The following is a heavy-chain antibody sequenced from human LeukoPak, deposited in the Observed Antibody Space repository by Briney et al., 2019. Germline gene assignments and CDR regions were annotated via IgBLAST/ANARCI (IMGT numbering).Heavy chain of an antibody. CDR1: GFTFSNYG. Sequence: GGSLRLSCVVSGFTFSNYGMHWVRQAPGKGLEWVAFIQFDGNDKFYADSVQGRFTISRDNSKNTLYLQMNSLRTDDTAIYYCAEDQQLEPFHYWGRGTLVTVSS. CDR3: AEDQQLEPFHY. CDR2: IQFDGNDK. D-gene: IGHD1-1*01. J-gene: IGHJ4*02. V-gene: IGHV3-30*02.